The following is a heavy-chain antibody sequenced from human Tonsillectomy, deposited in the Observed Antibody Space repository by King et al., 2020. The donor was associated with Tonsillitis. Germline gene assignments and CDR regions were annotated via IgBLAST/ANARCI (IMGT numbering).Heavy chain of an antibody. CDR2: TWYDGSNK. J-gene: IGHJ1*01. Sequence: VQLVESGGGVVQPGRSLRLSCAATGFTFSSYGMHWVRLAPGKGLEWVAVTWYDGSNKYYADSLKGRFTISRDNSKNTLYLQMNSRRDDDTAVYYCAREGDCSTTVCYTSAYFLHWGQGTLVTVSS. CDR1: GFTFSSYG. D-gene: IGHD2-2*02. V-gene: IGHV3-33*08. CDR3: AREGDCSTTVCYTSAYFLH.